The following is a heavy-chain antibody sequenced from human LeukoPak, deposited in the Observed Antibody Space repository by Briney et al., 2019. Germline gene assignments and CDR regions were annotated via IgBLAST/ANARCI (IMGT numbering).Heavy chain of an antibody. V-gene: IGHV5-51*01. D-gene: IGHD3-9*01. CDR2: IYPGDSDT. CDR3: ARPTRELRYFDWTQNPPYYYYGMDV. J-gene: IGHJ6*02. Sequence: GESLKISCKGSGYSFTSYWIGWVRQMPGKGLEWMGIIYPGDSDTRYSPSFQGQVTISADKSISTAYLQWSSLKASDTAMYYCARPTRELRYFDWTQNPPYYYYGMDVWGQGTTVTVSS. CDR1: GYSFTSYW.